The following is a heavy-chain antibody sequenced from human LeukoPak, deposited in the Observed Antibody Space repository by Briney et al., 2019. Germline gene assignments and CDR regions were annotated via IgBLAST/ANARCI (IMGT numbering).Heavy chain of an antibody. CDR1: GGSMSPFC. V-gene: IGHV4-59*08. D-gene: IGHD3-9*01. CDR3: AVTSTIHTFDI. Sequence: PSETLSLICTVSGGSMSPFCWSWIRQSPGKGLEWIGSIYYSGGTNYNPSLKSRVTISVDTSKNQFSLELSSVTAADTAVYYCAVTSTIHTFDIWGQGKIVSVSS. J-gene: IGHJ3*02. CDR2: IYYSGGT.